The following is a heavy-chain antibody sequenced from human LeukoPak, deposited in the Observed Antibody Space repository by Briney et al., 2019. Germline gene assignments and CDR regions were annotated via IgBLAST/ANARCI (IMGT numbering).Heavy chain of an antibody. D-gene: IGHD2-2*01. CDR3: ARLGIPATLPRYYFDY. CDR2: IYYSGST. V-gene: IGHV4-39*01. CDR1: GGSISSSSYY. Sequence: SETLSLTCTVSGGSISSSSYYWGWIRQPPGKGLEWIGSIYYSGSTYYNPSLKSRVTISVDTSKNQFSLKLSSVTAADTAVYYCARLGIPATLPRYYFDYWGQGTLVTVSS. J-gene: IGHJ4*02.